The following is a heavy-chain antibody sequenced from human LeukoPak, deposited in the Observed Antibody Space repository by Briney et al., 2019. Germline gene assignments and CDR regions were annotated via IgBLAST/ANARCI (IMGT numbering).Heavy chain of an antibody. D-gene: IGHD1-26*01. CDR2: INHSGST. CDR3: ARHRGRLLKAFDI. V-gene: IGHV4-34*01. Sequence: SETLSLTCAVYGGSFSGYYWSWIRQPPGKGLEWIGEINHSGSTNYNPSLKSRVTISVDTSKNQFSLKLSSVTAADTAVYYCARHRGRLLKAFDIWGQGTMVTVSS. J-gene: IGHJ3*02. CDR1: GGSFSGYY.